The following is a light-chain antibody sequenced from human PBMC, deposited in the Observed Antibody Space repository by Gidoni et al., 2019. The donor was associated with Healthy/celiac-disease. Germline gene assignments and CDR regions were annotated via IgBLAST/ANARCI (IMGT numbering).Light chain of an antibody. CDR1: QDISNY. Sequence: EIPMTQSPSSLSASVGDRVTITCQASQDISNYLNWYQQKPGKAPKLLIYDASNLETGVPSRFSGSGSGTDFTFTISSLQPEDIATYYCQQYDNLPLTFGGGTKVEIK. J-gene: IGKJ4*01. CDR2: DAS. V-gene: IGKV1-33*01. CDR3: QQYDNLPLT.